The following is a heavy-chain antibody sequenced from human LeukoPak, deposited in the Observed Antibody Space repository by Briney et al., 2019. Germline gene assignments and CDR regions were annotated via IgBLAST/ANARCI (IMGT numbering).Heavy chain of an antibody. D-gene: IGHD3-3*01. J-gene: IGHJ4*02. V-gene: IGHV4-34*01. CDR1: GGSLSGYH. CDR3: ARGCKYFDFWSAGGVKYYFDY. CDR2: INHSGST. Sequence: PSETLSLTCAVYGGSLSGYHWSWIRQPPGKGLEWIGEINHSGSTNYNPSLKSRVTISLDTSKNQFSLKLSSVTAADTAVYYCARGCKYFDFWSAGGVKYYFDYWGQGTLVTVSS.